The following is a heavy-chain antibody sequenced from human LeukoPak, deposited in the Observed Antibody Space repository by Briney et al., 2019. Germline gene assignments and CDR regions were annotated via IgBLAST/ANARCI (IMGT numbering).Heavy chain of an antibody. CDR3: ARGRRTYQLPRLFDY. Sequence: ASVKVSCKASGYTFTNYDINWVRQATGQGLEWMGWMNPNSGNTGYAQKFQGRVTITRNTSISTAYMELSSLRSEDTAVYYCARGRRTYQLPRLFDYWGQGTLVTVSS. D-gene: IGHD2-2*01. CDR1: GYTFTNYD. V-gene: IGHV1-8*03. CDR2: MNPNSGNT. J-gene: IGHJ4*02.